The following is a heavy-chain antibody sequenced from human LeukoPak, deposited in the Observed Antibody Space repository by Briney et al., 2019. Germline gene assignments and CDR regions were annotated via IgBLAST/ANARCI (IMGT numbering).Heavy chain of an antibody. CDR3: ARRDSTNVGSSSDY. Sequence: GGSLRLSCAASGFTFSSFSMNWVRQAPGKGLEWVSSVSSSSYLYYADSVKGRFTISRDNAKNSLYLQMNSLRAEDTAVYYCARRDSTNVGSSSDYWGQGTLVTVSS. CDR2: VSSSSYL. CDR1: GFTFSSFS. J-gene: IGHJ4*02. D-gene: IGHD6-6*01. V-gene: IGHV3-21*01.